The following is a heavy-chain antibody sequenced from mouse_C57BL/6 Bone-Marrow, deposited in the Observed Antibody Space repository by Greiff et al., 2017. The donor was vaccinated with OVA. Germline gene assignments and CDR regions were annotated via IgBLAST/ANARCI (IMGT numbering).Heavy chain of an antibody. J-gene: IGHJ4*01. CDR1: GYTFTSYW. Sequence: QVHVKQPGAELVKPGASVKLSCKASGYTFTSYWMHWVKQRPGQGLEWIGMIHPNSGSTNYNEKFKSKATLTVDKSSSTAYMQLSSLTSEDSAVYYCARFGNSESAKYRDYWGQGTSVTVSS. V-gene: IGHV1-64*01. D-gene: IGHD1-1*01. CDR3: ARFGNSESAKYRDY. CDR2: IHPNSGST.